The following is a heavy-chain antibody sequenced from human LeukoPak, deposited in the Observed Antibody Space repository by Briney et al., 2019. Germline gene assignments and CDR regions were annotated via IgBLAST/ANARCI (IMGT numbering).Heavy chain of an antibody. CDR1: GFTFSSYG. D-gene: IGHD6-13*01. Sequence: GRSLRLSCAASGFTFSSYGMHWVRQARGKGLEGVAVMSYDGSNKYYADSVKGRFTISRDNSKNTLYLQMNSLRAEDTAVYYCANGGDSSSWSTVDYWGQGTLVTVSS. CDR2: MSYDGSNK. V-gene: IGHV3-30*18. CDR3: ANGGDSSSWSTVDY. J-gene: IGHJ4*02.